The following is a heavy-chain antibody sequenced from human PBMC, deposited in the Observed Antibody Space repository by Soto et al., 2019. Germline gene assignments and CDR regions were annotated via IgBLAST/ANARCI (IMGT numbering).Heavy chain of an antibody. CDR3: VRFYRGPNYYYYYGMAF. V-gene: IGHV4-31*03. Sequence: PSETLSLTCTVSGGSISSGGYYWSWIRQHPGKGLEWIGYIYYSGSTYYNPSLNSRLTISLHTSKTHFPLKLRSLPAADTPVFYCVRFYRGPNYYYYYGMAFWAQGPTVTVSS. D-gene: IGHD3-10*01. J-gene: IGHJ6*02. CDR2: IYYSGST. CDR1: GGSISSGGYY.